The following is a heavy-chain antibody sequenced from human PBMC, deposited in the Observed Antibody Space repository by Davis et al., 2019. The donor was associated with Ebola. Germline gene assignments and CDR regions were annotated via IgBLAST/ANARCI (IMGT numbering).Heavy chain of an antibody. Sequence: GESLKISCAASGFTFSSYWMSWVRQAPGKGLEWVANIKQDGSEKYYVDSVKGRFTISRDNAKNSLYLQMNSLRAEDTAVYYCAGPTQYSSYNDFYYYYGMDVWGQGTTVTVSS. CDR1: GFTFSSYW. CDR2: IKQDGSEK. D-gene: IGHD4-11*01. J-gene: IGHJ6*02. CDR3: AGPTQYSSYNDFYYYYGMDV. V-gene: IGHV3-7*03.